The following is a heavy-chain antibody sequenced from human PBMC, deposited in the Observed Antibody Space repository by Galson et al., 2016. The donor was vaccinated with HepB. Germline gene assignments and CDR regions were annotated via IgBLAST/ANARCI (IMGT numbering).Heavy chain of an antibody. V-gene: IGHV3-30-3*01. J-gene: IGHJ6*02. CDR2: ILYDGSNK. CDR3: ARTSDHVYYGMDV. Sequence: SLRLSCAASGFTFSSYVMHWFRQAPGKGLEWVAIILYDGSNKYYADSVKGRFTISRDNSKNTLYLQMNSLRAEDTAVYYCARTSDHVYYGMDVWGQGTTVTVSS. D-gene: IGHD1-14*01. CDR1: GFTFSSYV.